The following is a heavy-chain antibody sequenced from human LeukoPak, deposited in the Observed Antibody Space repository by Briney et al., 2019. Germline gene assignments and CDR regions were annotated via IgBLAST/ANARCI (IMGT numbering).Heavy chain of an antibody. CDR2: IIPTFGTA. CDR1: GGTFSSYA. D-gene: IGHD3-22*01. Sequence: SVKVSCKASGGTFSSYAISWVRQAPGQGLEWMGGIIPTFGTANYAQKFQGRVTITADESTSTAYMELSSLRSEDTAVYYCARDPNYYDSSGYSPYYFDYWGQGTLVTVSS. V-gene: IGHV1-69*13. CDR3: ARDPNYYDSSGYSPYYFDY. J-gene: IGHJ4*02.